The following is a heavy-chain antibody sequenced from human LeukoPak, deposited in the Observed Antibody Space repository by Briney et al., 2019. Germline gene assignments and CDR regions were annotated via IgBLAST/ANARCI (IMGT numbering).Heavy chain of an antibody. CDR2: IIPILGIT. CDR3: ARDREDYDSGNLNWFDP. J-gene: IGHJ5*02. CDR1: GGTFSSYA. D-gene: IGHD3-10*01. V-gene: IGHV1-69*04. Sequence: SVKVSCKASGGTFSSYAISWVRQAPGQGLEWMGRIIPILGITNYAQKFQGRVTMTTDTSTSTAYMELRSLRFDDTAMYYCARDREDYDSGNLNWFDPWGQGTQVTVSS.